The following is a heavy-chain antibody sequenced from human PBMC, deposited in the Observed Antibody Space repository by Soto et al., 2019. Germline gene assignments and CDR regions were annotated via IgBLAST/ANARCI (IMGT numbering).Heavy chain of an antibody. CDR2: ISRDGGTK. CDR1: GFTVSSYG. CDR3: XGXXXSGY. Sequence: QVQLVESGGGVVQPGRSLRLSCAASGFTVSSYGMHWVRQAPGKGLEWVAVISRDGGTKYYADSVKGRFTISRDNSRNTLFLEMNSLRGDXXXXXXXXGXXXSGYWGQGTLVTVSS. J-gene: IGHJ4*02. V-gene: IGHV3-30*03. D-gene: IGHD3-10*01.